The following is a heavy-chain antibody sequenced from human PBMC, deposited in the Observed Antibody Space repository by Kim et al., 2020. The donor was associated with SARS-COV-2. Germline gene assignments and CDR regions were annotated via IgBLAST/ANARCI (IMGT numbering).Heavy chain of an antibody. CDR1: GFIFNNFV. J-gene: IGHJ4*02. CDR2: ITTNGGNT. CDR3: VKLASGWTSYSDF. V-gene: IGHV3-64D*06. D-gene: IGHD6-19*01. Sequence: GGSLRLSCSASGFIFNNFVMHWVRQAPGKGLEFVSSITTNGGNTYYADSVKGRFTISRDNSKNTLYLQMSSLRLEDTALYYCVKLASGWTSYSDFWGQGTLVTVSS.